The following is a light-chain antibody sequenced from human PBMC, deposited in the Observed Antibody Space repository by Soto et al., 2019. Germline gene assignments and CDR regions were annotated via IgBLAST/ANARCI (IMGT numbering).Light chain of an antibody. CDR1: SNDVGGYNY. Sequence: QSALTQPASVSGSPGQSITISCTGTSNDVGGYNYVSWYQQHPGKAPKLMIYDVSNRPSGVSNRFSGSKSGNTASLTISGLQAEDEADYYCSSYTSSVTVLFGGGTKLTVL. J-gene: IGLJ2*01. CDR2: DVS. CDR3: SSYTSSVTVL. V-gene: IGLV2-14*01.